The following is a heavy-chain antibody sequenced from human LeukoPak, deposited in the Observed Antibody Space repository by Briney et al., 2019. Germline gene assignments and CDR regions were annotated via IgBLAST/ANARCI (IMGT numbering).Heavy chain of an antibody. D-gene: IGHD6-19*01. CDR2: IYYSGST. V-gene: IGHV4-31*03. Sequence: SETLSLTCTVSGGSISSGGYYWSWIRQHPGKGLEWIGYIYYSGSTYYNPSLKSRVTISVDTSKNQFSLKLSSVTAADTAVYYCAREHLTVAGNDNWFDPWGQGTLVTVSS. CDR1: GGSISSGGYY. CDR3: AREHLTVAGNDNWFDP. J-gene: IGHJ5*02.